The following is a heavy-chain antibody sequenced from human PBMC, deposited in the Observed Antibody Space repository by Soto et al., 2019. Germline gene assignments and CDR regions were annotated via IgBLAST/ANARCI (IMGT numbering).Heavy chain of an antibody. CDR1: GGSISSYY. V-gene: IGHV4-59*01. CDR3: ARDSCSWYGIYYGMDF. D-gene: IGHD6-13*01. J-gene: IGHJ6*02. Sequence: PSETLSLTCTVSGGSISSYYWSWIRQPPGKGLEWIGYIYYSGSTNYNPSLKSRVTISVDTSKNQFSLKLSSVTAADTAVYYCARDSCSWYGIYYGMDFWGQGTSVTVSS. CDR2: IYYSGST.